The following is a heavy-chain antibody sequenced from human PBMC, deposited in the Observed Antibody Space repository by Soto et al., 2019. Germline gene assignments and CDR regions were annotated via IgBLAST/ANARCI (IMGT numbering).Heavy chain of an antibody. V-gene: IGHV4-39*01. J-gene: IGHJ4*02. CDR3: ARLGKVGGGYYFGFDY. CDR2: IYYSGST. CDR1: GGSISSSSYS. Sequence: PLETLSLTCTVSGGSISSSSYSWGWIRQPPGKGLEWIGSIYYSGSTYYNPSLKSRVTISVDTSKNQFSLKLSSVTAADTAVYYCARLGKVGGGYYFGFDYWGQGTLVTVSS. D-gene: IGHD3-22*01.